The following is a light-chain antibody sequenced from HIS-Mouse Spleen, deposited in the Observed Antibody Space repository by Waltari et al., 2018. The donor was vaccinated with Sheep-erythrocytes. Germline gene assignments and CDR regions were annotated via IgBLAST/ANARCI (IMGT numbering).Light chain of an antibody. V-gene: IGLV2-23*01. Sequence: QSALTQPASVSGSPGQSITISCTGTSSDVGSYNLVSWYQQHPGKAPKLMIYKGSKRPSGVSNRFSGSKSGNTASLTISGLQAEDEADYYCCSYAGSSTPWVFGGGTKLTVL. CDR1: SSDVGSYNL. J-gene: IGLJ3*02. CDR3: CSYAGSSTPWV. CDR2: KGS.